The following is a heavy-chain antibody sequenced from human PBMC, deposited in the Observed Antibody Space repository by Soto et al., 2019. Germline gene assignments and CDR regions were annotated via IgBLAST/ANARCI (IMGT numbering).Heavy chain of an antibody. V-gene: IGHV3-30*03. J-gene: IGHJ4*02. CDR2: ISFDGRNE. CDR3: ARDQRGYNYGPLDY. D-gene: IGHD5-18*01. Sequence: PGGSLRLSCAASGFTFNNYGIHWVRQTPGKGLEWVALISFDGRNEYYGDSVKGRFTVSRDNSKNTLYLQMNNLGTEDTAIYFCARDQRGYNYGPLDYWGQGILVTVSS. CDR1: GFTFNNYG.